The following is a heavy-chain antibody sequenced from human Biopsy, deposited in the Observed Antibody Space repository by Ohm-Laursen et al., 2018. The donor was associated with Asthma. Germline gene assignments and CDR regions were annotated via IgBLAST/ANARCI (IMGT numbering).Heavy chain of an antibody. Sequence: GTLSLTCTVSGGSISSSSYYWGWIRQPPGKGLEWIGSIYYSGSAYYNPSLKSRVTIFVDTSKNKFFLKLSSVTAADMAVYYCARRITIFGVVAYFDYWGQGTLVTVSS. CDR2: IYYSGSA. CDR1: GGSISSSSYY. D-gene: IGHD3-3*01. CDR3: ARRITIFGVVAYFDY. V-gene: IGHV4-39*01. J-gene: IGHJ4*02.